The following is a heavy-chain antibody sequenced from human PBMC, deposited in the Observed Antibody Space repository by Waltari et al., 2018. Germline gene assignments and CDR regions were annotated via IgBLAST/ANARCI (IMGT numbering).Heavy chain of an antibody. CDR2: IHTSEGT. CDR1: GDSITSYY. CDR3: AREGWADYSNPFDY. Sequence: QVQLHESGPGLVRPSETLSIHCSVPGDSITSYYWSWFRQPAGKGLEWIGRIHTSEGTNFNPSLKSRVTMSLDTSQNQFSLNLRSVTAADTAVYYCAREGWADYSNPFDYWGQGTLVTVSS. J-gene: IGHJ4*02. D-gene: IGHD4-4*01. V-gene: IGHV4-4*07.